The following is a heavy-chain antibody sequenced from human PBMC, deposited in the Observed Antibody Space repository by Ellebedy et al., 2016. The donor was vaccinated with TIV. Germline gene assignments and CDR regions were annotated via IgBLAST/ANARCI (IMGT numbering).Heavy chain of an antibody. J-gene: IGHJ4*02. D-gene: IGHD2-8*01. CDR3: AKGLVLMVYAHDY. CDR2: IWYDGTNK. CDR1: GFTFSSYG. Sequence: GGSLRLSXAASGFTFSSYGMHWVRQAPGKGLEWVAVIWYDGTNKYYADSVKGRFTISRDNSKNTLYLQMNSLRAEDTAVYYCAKGLVLMVYAHDYWGQGTLVTVSS. V-gene: IGHV3-30*02.